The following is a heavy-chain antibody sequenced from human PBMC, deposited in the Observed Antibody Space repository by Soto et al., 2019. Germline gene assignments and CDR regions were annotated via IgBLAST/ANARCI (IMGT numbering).Heavy chain of an antibody. V-gene: IGHV1-69*13. Sequence: ASVKVSCKASEGTFSSYAISWVRQAPGQGLEWMGGIIPIFGTANYAQKFQGRVTITADESTSTAYMELSSLRSEDTAVYYCARASYHCISTSCPLGYWGQGTLVTVSS. J-gene: IGHJ4*02. CDR3: ARASYHCISTSCPLGY. CDR2: IIPIFGTA. CDR1: EGTFSSYA. D-gene: IGHD2-2*01.